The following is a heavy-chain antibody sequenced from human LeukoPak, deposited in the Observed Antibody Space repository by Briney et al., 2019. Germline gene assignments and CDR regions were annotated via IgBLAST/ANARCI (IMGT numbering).Heavy chain of an antibody. Sequence: PGGSLRLSCAASGFTFSPYWMSWVRQAPGKGLEWVAHIKQDRSEKYYVDSVKGRFTIARDNAKNSLYLQMNSLRAEDTAVYYCARDPSRGYNYGYGDYWGQGTLVIVSS. CDR1: GFTFSPYW. V-gene: IGHV3-7*01. CDR2: IKQDRSEK. CDR3: ARDPSRGYNYGYGDY. J-gene: IGHJ4*02. D-gene: IGHD5-18*01.